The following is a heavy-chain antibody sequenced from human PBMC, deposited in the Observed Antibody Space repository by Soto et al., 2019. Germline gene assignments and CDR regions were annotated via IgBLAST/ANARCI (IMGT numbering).Heavy chain of an antibody. CDR2: TYYRSKWYN. Sequence: SQTLSLTCAISGDSVSSNSAAGKWFRQSPSRGLEWLGRTYYRSKWYNDYAVSVKSRITINPDTSKNQFSLQLNSVTPEDTAVYYCARGWYLYDAFDIWDQGTMVTVSS. D-gene: IGHD6-19*01. J-gene: IGHJ3*02. CDR3: ARGWYLYDAFDI. V-gene: IGHV6-1*01. CDR1: GDSVSSNSAA.